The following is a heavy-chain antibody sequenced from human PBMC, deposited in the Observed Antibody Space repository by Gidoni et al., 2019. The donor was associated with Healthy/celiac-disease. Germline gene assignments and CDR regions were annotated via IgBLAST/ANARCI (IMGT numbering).Heavy chain of an antibody. V-gene: IGHV3-7*01. J-gene: IGHJ4*02. D-gene: IGHD7-27*01. CDR2: IKQDGSEK. CDR3: ARSTGDLNY. Sequence: EVQLVESGGGLVQPGGPLRLSCAASGFTCSSYWMSWVRQAPGKGLEWVANIKQDGSEKYYVDSVKGRFTISRDNAKNSLYLQMNSLRAEDTAVYYCARSTGDLNYWGQGTLVTVSS. CDR1: GFTCSSYW.